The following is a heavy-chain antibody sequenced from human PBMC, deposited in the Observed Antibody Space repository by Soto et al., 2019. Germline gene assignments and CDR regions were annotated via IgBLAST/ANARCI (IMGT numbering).Heavy chain of an antibody. CDR2: IYYSGST. CDR1: GGSISSGGYY. D-gene: IGHD3-3*01. V-gene: IGHV4-31*03. J-gene: IGHJ4*02. CDR3: ARGIYYDFWSGYPGYFDY. Sequence: QVQLQESGPGLVKPSQTLSLTCTVSGGSISSGGYYWSWIRQHPGKGLEWIGYIYYSGSTYYNPSLKSRVTISVDTSKNQFSLKLSSVTAADTAVYYGARGIYYDFWSGYPGYFDYWGQGTLVTVSS.